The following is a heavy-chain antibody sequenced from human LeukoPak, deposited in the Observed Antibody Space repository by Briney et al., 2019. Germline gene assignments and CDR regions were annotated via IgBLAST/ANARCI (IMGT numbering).Heavy chain of an antibody. D-gene: IGHD5-18*01. J-gene: IGHJ4*02. V-gene: IGHV7-4-1*02. CDR1: GYTFTSYA. Sequence: ASVKVSCKASGYTFTSYAMNWVRQAPGQGLEWMGWINTNTGNPTYAQGFTGRFVFSLVTSVSTAYLQISSLKAEDTAVYYCARDPMRGYSYGLIDYWGQGTLVTVSS. CDR3: ARDPMRGYSYGLIDY. CDR2: INTNTGNP.